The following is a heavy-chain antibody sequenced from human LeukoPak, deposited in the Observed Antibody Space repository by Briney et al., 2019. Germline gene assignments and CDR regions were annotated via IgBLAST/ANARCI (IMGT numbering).Heavy chain of an antibody. CDR2: IYSASSA. D-gene: IGHD3-22*01. V-gene: IGHV3-53*01. CDR1: GFTVSSNY. Sequence: GGSLRLSCAASGFTVSSNYMSWVRQAPGKGLEWVSVIYSASSAAYAASVKGRFTISRDNSKNTLYLQMNSLRAEDTAVYYCARASRYYASIGNYHPYFDYWGQGTLVTVSS. CDR3: ARASRYYASIGNYHPYFDY. J-gene: IGHJ4*02.